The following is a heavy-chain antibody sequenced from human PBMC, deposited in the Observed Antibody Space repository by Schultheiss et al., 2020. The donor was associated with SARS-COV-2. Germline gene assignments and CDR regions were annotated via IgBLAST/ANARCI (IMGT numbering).Heavy chain of an antibody. J-gene: IGHJ4*02. CDR3: AREGYSSGRCGIFDK. CDR2: LSFDGSK. V-gene: IGHV3-30-3*01. CDR1: PFNFSDYD. D-gene: IGHD2-15*01. Sequence: GGSLRLSCAASPFNFSDYDQAQGKGLEWVTVLSFDGSKYYVDSVKGRFTISRDNSRNTVDLQMNSLRAEDTAVYHCAREGYSSGRCGIFDKWGQGTLVTVSS.